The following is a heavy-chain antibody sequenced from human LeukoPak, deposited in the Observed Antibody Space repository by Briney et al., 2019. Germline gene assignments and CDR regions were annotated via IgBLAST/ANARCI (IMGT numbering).Heavy chain of an antibody. Sequence: SGPALVKPTQTLTVTCTFSGFSLSTSGVGVGWIRQPPGKALEWLAVIYWGDDKRYSPSLKSRLTITKDTSKNQVVLTMTNMDPVDTATYYCALSPDIAAAGIMRRFDPWGQGTLVTVSS. CDR1: GFSLSTSGVG. CDR3: ALSPDIAAAGIMRRFDP. J-gene: IGHJ5*02. D-gene: IGHD6-13*01. V-gene: IGHV2-5*02. CDR2: IYWGDDK.